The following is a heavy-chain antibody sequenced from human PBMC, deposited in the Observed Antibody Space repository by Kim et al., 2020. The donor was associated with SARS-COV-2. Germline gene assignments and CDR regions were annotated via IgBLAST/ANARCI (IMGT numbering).Heavy chain of an antibody. Sequence: GGSLRLSCVASGFIFSGSTMHWVRQASGKGLEWVGRVRTEPHRYATTYSASVTGRFTISRDDSKNTAYLRMNSLKIEDTAVYYWANYDDVGFYWGQGILVTGSS. V-gene: IGHV3-73*01. CDR3: ANYDDVGFY. D-gene: IGHD3-22*01. CDR2: VRTEPHRYAT. J-gene: IGHJ4*02. CDR1: GFIFSGST.